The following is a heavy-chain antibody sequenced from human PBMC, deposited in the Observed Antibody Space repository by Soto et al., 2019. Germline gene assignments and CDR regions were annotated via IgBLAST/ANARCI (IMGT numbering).Heavy chain of an antibody. CDR1: GGTFSSYT. CDR2: IIPILGNT. V-gene: IGHV1-18*01. D-gene: IGHD3-3*01. Sequence: ASVKVSCKASGGTFSSYTISWVRQAPGQGLEWMGRIIPILGNTNYAQKLQGRVIMTTDTSTSTAYMELRSLRSDDTAVYYCARDEPYYDFWSGYFDSYYGMDVWGQGTTVTVSS. CDR3: ARDEPYYDFWSGYFDSYYGMDV. J-gene: IGHJ6*02.